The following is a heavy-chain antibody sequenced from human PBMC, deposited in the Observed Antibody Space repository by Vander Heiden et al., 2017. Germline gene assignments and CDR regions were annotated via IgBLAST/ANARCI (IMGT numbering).Heavy chain of an antibody. CDR3: ARDDCGGDCYEDY. CDR2: IWYDGSNK. V-gene: IGHV3-33*01. Sequence: QVQLVESGGGVVQPGRSLRPSCAASGFTFSSYGIHWVRQAPGKGLEWVAVIWYDGSNKYDADSVKGRFTIARDNSKNTLYLQMNSLRAEDTAVYYCARDDCGGDCYEDYWGQGTLVTVSS. D-gene: IGHD2-21*02. CDR1: GFTFSSYG. J-gene: IGHJ4*02.